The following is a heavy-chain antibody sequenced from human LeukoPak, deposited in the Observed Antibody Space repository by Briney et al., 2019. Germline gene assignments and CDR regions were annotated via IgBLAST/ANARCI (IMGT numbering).Heavy chain of an antibody. CDR3: ARGYSDILTGYSPYYFDY. CDR1: GFTFSSYW. CDR2: INNDGSST. Sequence: GGSLRLSCATSGFTFSSYWMYWVRQAPGKGLVWVSRINNDGSSTSYADSVKGRFTISRDNAKNTLYLQMNSLRAEDTAVYYCARGYSDILTGYSPYYFDYWGQGTLVTVSS. J-gene: IGHJ4*02. D-gene: IGHD3-9*01. V-gene: IGHV3-74*01.